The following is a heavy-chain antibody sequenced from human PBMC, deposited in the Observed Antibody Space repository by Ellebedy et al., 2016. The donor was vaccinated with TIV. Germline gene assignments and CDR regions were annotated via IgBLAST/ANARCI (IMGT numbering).Heavy chain of an antibody. Sequence: GESLKISXVASGFTFSNYWMHCVRQAPGKGLDWVANIKGDGSAIYYVDSVKGRFTISRVNAKNSLYLQMNSLRTEDTAVYYCARAIGAGDGKWGQGALVTVSS. CDR2: IKGDGSAI. D-gene: IGHD2-15*01. J-gene: IGHJ4*02. V-gene: IGHV3-7*01. CDR3: ARAIGAGDGK. CDR1: GFTFSNYW.